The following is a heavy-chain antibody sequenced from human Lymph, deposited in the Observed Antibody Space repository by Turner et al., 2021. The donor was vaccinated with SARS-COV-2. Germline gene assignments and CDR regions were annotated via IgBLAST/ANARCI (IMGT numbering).Heavy chain of an antibody. D-gene: IGHD6-25*01. CDR3: AKGDGYPPHGLLDP. V-gene: IGHV1-8*01. J-gene: IGHJ5*02. CDR2: MNPNSGYT. CDR1: GYTFTSYD. Sequence: QVQLVQSGAEVKQPGASVKVSCTASGYTFTSYDINWVRQATGQGLEWMGWMNPNSGYTGYAQKFQGRVTMTRNTSISTAYMELNSLTSDDTAVYYCAKGDGYPPHGLLDPWGQGTLVTVSS.